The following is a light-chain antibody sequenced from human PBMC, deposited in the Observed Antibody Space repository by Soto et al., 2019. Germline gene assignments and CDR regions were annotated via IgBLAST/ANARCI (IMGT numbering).Light chain of an antibody. Sequence: EIVLTQSSGTLSLSPGERATLSCSASQSVGSIYLAWYQQKPGQAPRLLIYGPSSRATGIPDRFSGSGSGTDFTLTISRLELDDFAVYYCPQYVTSPRTYGQGTKAAIK. J-gene: IGKJ1*01. V-gene: IGKV3-20*01. CDR2: GPS. CDR1: QSVGSIY. CDR3: PQYVTSPRT.